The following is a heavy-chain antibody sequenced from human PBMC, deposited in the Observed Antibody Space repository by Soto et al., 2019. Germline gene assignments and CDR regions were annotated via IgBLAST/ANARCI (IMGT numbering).Heavy chain of an antibody. D-gene: IGHD3-10*01. CDR3: AKSAMVRGVIPINWFDP. CDR2: ISGSGGST. J-gene: IGHJ5*02. CDR1: GFTFSSYA. V-gene: IGHV3-23*01. Sequence: PGGSLRLSCAASGFTFSSYAMSWVRQAPGKGLEWVSAISGSGGSTYYADSVKGRFTISRDNSKNTLYLQMNSLRAEDTAVYYCAKSAMVRGVIPINWFDPWGQGTLVTVSS.